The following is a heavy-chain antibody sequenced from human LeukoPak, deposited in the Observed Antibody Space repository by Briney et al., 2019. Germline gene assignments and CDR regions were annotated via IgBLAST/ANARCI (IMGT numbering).Heavy chain of an antibody. CDR1: GGSISSSSYY. J-gene: IGHJ3*02. Sequence: SETLSLTCTVSGGSISSSSYYWGWIRQPPGKGLEWIGSIYYSGSTYYNPSLKSRVTISVDTSKNQFSLKLSSVTAADTAVYYCARGILTGYYIAFDIWGQGTMVTVSS. D-gene: IGHD3-9*01. CDR2: IYYSGST. V-gene: IGHV4-39*07. CDR3: ARGILTGYYIAFDI.